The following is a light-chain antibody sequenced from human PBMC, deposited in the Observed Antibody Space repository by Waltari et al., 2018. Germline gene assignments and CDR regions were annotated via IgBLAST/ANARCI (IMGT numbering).Light chain of an antibody. CDR3: SSYAGSNSVI. CDR1: SSDVGHYHY. V-gene: IGLV2-8*01. Sequence: QSALTQPPSASGSPGQSVTISCTGTSSDVGHYHYVSWYQQHPDKAPKLMIYEVTQRPSGVPDRFSGSKSGNTASLTVSGLQAEDEADYYCSSYAGSNSVIFGGGTKLTVL. CDR2: EVT. J-gene: IGLJ2*01.